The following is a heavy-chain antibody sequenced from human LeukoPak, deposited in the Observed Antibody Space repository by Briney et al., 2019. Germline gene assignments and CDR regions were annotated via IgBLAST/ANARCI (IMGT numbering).Heavy chain of an antibody. CDR3: VRDHIYAFDI. V-gene: IGHV3-48*02. CDR1: GFTFSDYP. D-gene: IGHD2-21*01. Sequence: PGGSLRLSCAASGFTFSDYPMNWVRQAPGKGLEWISNIRTNIENTMFYADSVKGRFTISRDEAKNSLSLQMNSLRDEDTAVYYCVRDHIYAFDIWGRGTTVTVSS. CDR2: IRTNIENTM. J-gene: IGHJ3*02.